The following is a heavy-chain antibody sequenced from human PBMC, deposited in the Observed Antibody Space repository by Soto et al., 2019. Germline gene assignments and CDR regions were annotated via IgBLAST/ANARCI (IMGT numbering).Heavy chain of an antibody. CDR2: IYHSGST. V-gene: IGHV4-38-2*02. D-gene: IGHD3-22*01. Sequence: SETLSLTCTVSGYSISSGYYWGWIRQPPGKGLELIGSIYHSGSTYYNPSLKSRVTISVDTSKNQFSLKLSSVTAADTAVYYCASSRYYYDSSGYPIFDYWGQGTLVTVSS. CDR1: GYSISSGYY. CDR3: ASSRYYYDSSGYPIFDY. J-gene: IGHJ4*02.